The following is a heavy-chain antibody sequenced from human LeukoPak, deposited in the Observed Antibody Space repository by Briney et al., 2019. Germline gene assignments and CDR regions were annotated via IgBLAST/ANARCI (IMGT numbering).Heavy chain of an antibody. Sequence: PSETLSLTCTVSGGSISSYYWSWIRQPPGKGLEWIGYIYYSGSTNYNPSLKSRVTISVDTSKNQFSLKLSSVTAADTAVYYCARYVVVTAYFDYWGQGTLVTVSS. CDR1: GGSISSYY. J-gene: IGHJ4*02. D-gene: IGHD2-21*02. V-gene: IGHV4-59*01. CDR2: IYYSGST. CDR3: ARYVVVTAYFDY.